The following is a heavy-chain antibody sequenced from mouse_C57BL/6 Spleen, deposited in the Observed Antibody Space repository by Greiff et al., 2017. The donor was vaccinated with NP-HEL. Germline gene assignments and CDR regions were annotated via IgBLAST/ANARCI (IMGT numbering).Heavy chain of an antibody. Sequence: EVQVVESEGGLVQPGSSMKLSCTASGFTFSDYYMAWVRQVPEKGLEWVANINYDGSSTYYLDSLKSRFIISRDNAKNILYLQMSSLKSEDTATYYCARRGNYFYWYFDVWGTGTTVTVSS. CDR1: GFTFSDYY. CDR3: ARRGNYFYWYFDV. J-gene: IGHJ1*03. D-gene: IGHD2-1*01. V-gene: IGHV5-16*01. CDR2: INYDGSST.